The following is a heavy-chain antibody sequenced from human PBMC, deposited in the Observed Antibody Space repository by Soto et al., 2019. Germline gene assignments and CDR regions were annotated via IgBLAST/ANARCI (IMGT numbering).Heavy chain of an antibody. CDR2: IYYSGTT. CDR1: GGSISSSSYY. D-gene: IGHD3-10*01. CDR3: ASLLGIKFDY. J-gene: IGHJ4*02. Sequence: SETLSLTCTVSGGSISSSSYYWGWIRQPPGKGLEWIGTIYYSGTTNYNPSLKSRVTISVDTSQNQFSLKLNSLTAADTAVYYCASLLGIKFDYWGQGALVTVSS. V-gene: IGHV4-39*01.